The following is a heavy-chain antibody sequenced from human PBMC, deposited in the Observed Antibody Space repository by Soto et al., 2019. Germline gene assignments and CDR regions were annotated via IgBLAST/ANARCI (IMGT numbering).Heavy chain of an antibody. V-gene: IGHV1-2*04. CDR1: GYTFTGYY. J-gene: IGHJ6*02. CDR2: INPNSGGT. Sequence: TSVKVSCKACGYTFTGYYMHWVRQAPGQGLEWMGWINPNSGGTNYAQKFQGWVTMTRDTSISTAYMELSRLRSDDTAVYYCATTVPANYYGMDVWGQGTTVTVSS. CDR3: ATTVPANYYGMDV. D-gene: IGHD2-21*02.